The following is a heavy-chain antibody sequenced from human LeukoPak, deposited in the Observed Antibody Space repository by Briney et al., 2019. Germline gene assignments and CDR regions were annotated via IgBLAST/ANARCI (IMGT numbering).Heavy chain of an antibody. Sequence: SVKVSCKASGGTFSSYAISWVRQAPGQGLEWMGGIIPIFGTTNYAQKFQDRVTITADKSTSTAYMELSSLRSEDTAVYYCARVVGLTGYSSSWYSGYYYYMDVRGKGTTVTVSS. CDR1: GGTFSSYA. D-gene: IGHD6-13*01. CDR2: IIPIFGTT. J-gene: IGHJ6*03. V-gene: IGHV1-69*06. CDR3: ARVVGLTGYSSSWYSGYYYYMDV.